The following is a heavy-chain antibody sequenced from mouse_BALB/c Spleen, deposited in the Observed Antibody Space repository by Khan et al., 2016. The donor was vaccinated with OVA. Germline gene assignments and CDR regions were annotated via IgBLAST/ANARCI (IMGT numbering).Heavy chain of an antibody. Sequence: QVQLKQSGAELARPGASVKLSCKSSGYTFTSYWMQWVKQRPGQGLEWIGAIYPGDGDTRYTQKLKGKATLTADKSSSTAYMQLSSLASEDSAVYYCASYRYDYFDYWGQGTTLTVSS. V-gene: IGHV1-87*01. CDR3: ASYRYDYFDY. CDR2: IYPGDGDT. J-gene: IGHJ2*01. D-gene: IGHD2-14*01. CDR1: GYTFTSYW.